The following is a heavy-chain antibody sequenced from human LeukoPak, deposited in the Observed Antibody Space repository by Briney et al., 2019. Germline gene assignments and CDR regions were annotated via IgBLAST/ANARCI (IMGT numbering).Heavy chain of an antibody. CDR3: AKDATGWNGASFDY. D-gene: IGHD1-1*01. V-gene: IGHV3-9*01. CDR2: ISWNSGSI. Sequence: GGSLRLSCAASGFTFDDYAMHWVRQAPGECLEWVSGISWNSGSIGYADSVKGRFTISRDNAKNSLYLQMNSLRAEDTALYYCAKDATGWNGASFDYWGQGTLVTVSS. CDR1: GFTFDDYA. J-gene: IGHJ4*02.